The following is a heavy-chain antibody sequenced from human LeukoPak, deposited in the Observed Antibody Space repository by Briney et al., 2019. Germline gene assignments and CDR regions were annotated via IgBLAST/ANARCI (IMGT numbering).Heavy chain of an antibody. Sequence: GGSLRPSCAASGFILRSHWMSWVRQAPGRGLEWVAHIKQDGSEEQYVDSVEGRFILSRDDAKNSVYLQMNSLRVDDTAVYYCARGPNFGSRVDYFDYWGQGTPVTVSS. V-gene: IGHV3-7*01. CDR1: GFILRSHW. CDR3: ARGPNFGSRVDYFDY. J-gene: IGHJ4*02. D-gene: IGHD5-12*01. CDR2: IKQDGSEE.